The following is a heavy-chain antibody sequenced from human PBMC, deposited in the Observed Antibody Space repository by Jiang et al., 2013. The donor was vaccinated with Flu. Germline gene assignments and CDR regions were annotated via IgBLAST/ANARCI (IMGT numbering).Heavy chain of an antibody. D-gene: IGHD6-13*01. CDR1: GGTFSSYA. V-gene: IGHV1-69*01. Sequence: SSVKVSCKASGGTFSSYAISWVRQAPGQGLEWMGGIIPIFGTANYAQKFQGRVTITADESTSTAYMELSSLRSEDTAVYYCARAPGIAAAGTRNYYYYYGMDVWGQGTTVTVSS. CDR3: ARAPGIAAAGTRNYYYYYGMDV. J-gene: IGHJ6*02. CDR2: IIPIFGTA.